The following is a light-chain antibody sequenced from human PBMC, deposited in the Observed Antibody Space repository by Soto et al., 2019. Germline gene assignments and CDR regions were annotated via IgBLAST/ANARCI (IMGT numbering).Light chain of an antibody. V-gene: IGKV3-20*01. Sequence: EIVLTQSPGTLSLSPGERATLSCRASQSVSSSYLAWYQQKPGQAPRLLIYGASSRATGIPDRFSGSGSGIDFPLTISRLEPEDFAVYYCQQYGSSPPITFGHGTKLDIK. J-gene: IGKJ3*01. CDR2: GAS. CDR3: QQYGSSPPIT. CDR1: QSVSSSY.